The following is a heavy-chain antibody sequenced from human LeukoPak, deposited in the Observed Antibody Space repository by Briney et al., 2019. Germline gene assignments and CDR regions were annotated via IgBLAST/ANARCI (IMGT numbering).Heavy chain of an antibody. J-gene: IGHJ6*02. CDR3: ARGYDILTGYFYYYYYGMDV. CDR1: GFTFGNYA. CDR2: ISYDGSNK. V-gene: IGHV3-30*04. D-gene: IGHD3-9*01. Sequence: GGSLRLSCEASGFTFGNYAMNWVRQAPGKGLEWVAVISYDGSNKYYADSVKGRFTISRDNSKNTLYLQMNSLRAEDTAVYYCARGYDILTGYFYYYYYGMDVWGQGTTVTVSS.